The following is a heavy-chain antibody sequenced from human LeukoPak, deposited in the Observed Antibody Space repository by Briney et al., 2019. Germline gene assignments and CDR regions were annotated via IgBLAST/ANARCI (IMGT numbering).Heavy chain of an antibody. CDR2: IYTSGST. V-gene: IGHV4-4*07. D-gene: IGHD1-26*01. CDR3: ARMPPVGGSYVY. J-gene: IGHJ4*02. CDR1: GVSISSYY. Sequence: SETLSLACSVSGVSISSYYWSWIRQPAGEGLEWIGRIYTSGSTNYNPSLKSRVTMSVDTSKNQFSLKLSSVTAADTAVYYCARMPPVGGSYVYWGQGTLVTVSS.